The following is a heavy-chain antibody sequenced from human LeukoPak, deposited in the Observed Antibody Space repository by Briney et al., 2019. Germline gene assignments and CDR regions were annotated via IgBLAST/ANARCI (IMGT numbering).Heavy chain of an antibody. CDR1: GYTFTDYY. CDR3: ARDRTLVRYTSRPTRTFDY. CDR2: VNPHSGGT. Sequence: GASVKVSCKASGYTFTDYYIHWVRQAPGHGLEWMGWVNPHSGGTNFAQRFRGRVTMTRDTSISTAYMELNRLTSDDTAIYYCARDRTLVRYTSRPTRTFDYWGQGTLVTVSS. V-gene: IGHV1-2*02. D-gene: IGHD6-13*01. J-gene: IGHJ4*02.